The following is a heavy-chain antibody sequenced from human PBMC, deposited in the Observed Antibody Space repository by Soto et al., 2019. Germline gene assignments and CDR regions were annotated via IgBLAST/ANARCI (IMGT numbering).Heavy chain of an antibody. CDR2: IYYSGST. V-gene: IGHV4-59*08. D-gene: IGHD6-6*01. J-gene: IGHJ4*02. CDR3: ARRLYSSWPIDY. CDR1: GGSISSYY. Sequence: SETLSLTCTVSGGSISSYYWSWIRQPPGKGLEWIGYIYYSGSTNYNPSLKSRVTISVDTSKNQFSLKLSSVTAADTAVYYCARRLYSSWPIDYWGQGTLVTVSS.